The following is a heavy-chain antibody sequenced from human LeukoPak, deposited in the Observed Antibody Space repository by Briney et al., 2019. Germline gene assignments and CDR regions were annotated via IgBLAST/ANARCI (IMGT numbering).Heavy chain of an antibody. J-gene: IGHJ4*02. D-gene: IGHD5-18*01. CDR2: IIPIFGTA. Sequence: SVTVSCKASGGTFSSYAISWVRQAPGQGLEWMGGIIPIFGTANYAQKFQGRVTITADESTSTAYMELSSLRSEDTAVYYCARDDGTAMASFGYWGQGTLVTVPS. CDR1: GGTFSSYA. V-gene: IGHV1-69*13. CDR3: ARDDGTAMASFGY.